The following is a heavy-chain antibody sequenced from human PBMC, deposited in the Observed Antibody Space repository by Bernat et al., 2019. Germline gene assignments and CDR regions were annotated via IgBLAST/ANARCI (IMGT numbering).Heavy chain of an antibody. CDR3: ARVPSGYDSSH. V-gene: IGHV3-66*01. D-gene: IGHD5-12*01. CDR2: IYSGGKT. Sequence: EVQLVESGGGLVQPGGSLRLSCAASGFTVSSNYMTWVRQAPGKGLERVSVIYSGGKTYYADALKGRFSVSRDNSKNTLYLQMTSLRAEDTAMYNCARVPSGYDSSHWGQGALITVSS. J-gene: IGHJ4*02. CDR1: GFTVSSNY.